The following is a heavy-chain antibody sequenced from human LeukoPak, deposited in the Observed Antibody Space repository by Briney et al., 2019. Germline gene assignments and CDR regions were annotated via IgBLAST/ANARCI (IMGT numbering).Heavy chain of an antibody. V-gene: IGHV3-23*01. CDR3: ANRPGWRAFDY. CDR1: GFTFSSYE. Sequence: GRSLRLSCAASGFTFSSYEMNWVRQAPGKGLEWVSTINYSGGTTYYADSVKGRFTISRDNSQNMLYLQMNSLRAEDTAVYFCANRPGWRAFDYWGQGTLVTVSS. J-gene: IGHJ4*02. CDR2: INYSGGTT.